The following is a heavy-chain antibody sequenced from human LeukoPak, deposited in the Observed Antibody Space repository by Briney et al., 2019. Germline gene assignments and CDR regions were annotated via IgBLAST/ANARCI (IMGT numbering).Heavy chain of an antibody. CDR2: INPNSGGT. J-gene: IGHJ4*02. Sequence: ASVKVSCKASGYTFTGYYMHWVRPAPGQGLEWMGWINPNSGGTNYAQKFQGRVTMTRDTSISTAYMELSRLRSDDTAVYYCARVGGYSYGYTFDYWGQGTLVTVSS. CDR3: ARVGGYSYGYTFDY. V-gene: IGHV1-2*02. CDR1: GYTFTGYY. D-gene: IGHD5-18*01.